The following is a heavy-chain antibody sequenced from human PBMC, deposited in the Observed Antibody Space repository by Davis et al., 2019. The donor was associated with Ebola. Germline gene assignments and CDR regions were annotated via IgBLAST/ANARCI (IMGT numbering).Heavy chain of an antibody. Sequence: SDTLSLTCTVPGGSVSSGYYYWTWIRQPPGKGLEWIGYIYYSGSTYYNPSLKSRVTISVDTSKNQFSLKVSSVSAADTAVYYCARHVRVADTGQYYFDYWGQGTLVSVSS. D-gene: IGHD6-19*01. J-gene: IGHJ4*02. CDR1: GGSVSSGYYY. CDR2: IYYSGST. CDR3: ARHVRVADTGQYYFDY. V-gene: IGHV4-61*01.